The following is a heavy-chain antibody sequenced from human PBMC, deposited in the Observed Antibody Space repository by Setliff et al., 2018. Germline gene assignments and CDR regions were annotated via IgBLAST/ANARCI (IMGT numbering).Heavy chain of an antibody. CDR2: TIPILGTA. Sequence: SVKVSCKASGGTFNSYGVTWVRQSPGQGLEWMGGTIPILGTANYAQKFQGRVTITTDESTSTAYMELSSLRSEDTAVYYCARGASWNSAVAGPFYCDYWGQGTLVTVSS. D-gene: IGHD6-19*01. CDR1: GGTFNSYG. V-gene: IGHV1-69*05. CDR3: ARGASWNSAVAGPFYCDY. J-gene: IGHJ4*02.